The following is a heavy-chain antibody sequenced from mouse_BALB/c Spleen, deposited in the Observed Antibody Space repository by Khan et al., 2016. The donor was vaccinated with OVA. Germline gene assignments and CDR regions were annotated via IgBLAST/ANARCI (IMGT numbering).Heavy chain of an antibody. J-gene: IGHJ3*01. CDR1: GFSLTTYG. D-gene: IGHD2-12*01. V-gene: IGHV2-2*01. Sequence: QVQLKQSGPGLVQPSQSLSITYTVSGFSLTTYGIHWVRQSPGKGLEWLGLIWSGGNTDYNAPFISRLSISKDNSKSQVFFKMNSLQADDTAIYYCARNSYRYDFTYWGQGTLVTVSA. CDR3: ARNSYRYDFTY. CDR2: IWSGGNT.